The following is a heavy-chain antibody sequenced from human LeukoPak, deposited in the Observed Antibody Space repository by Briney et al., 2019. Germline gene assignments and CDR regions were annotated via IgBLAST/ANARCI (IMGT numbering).Heavy chain of an antibody. CDR2: IWYDGSNK. V-gene: IGHV3-33*06. CDR3: AKSIVGTTSISRFDF. Sequence: GGSLRLSCAASGFTFSSYGVHWVRQAPGKGLEWVAVIWYDGSNKYYADSVKGRFTISRDNSKNTLYLQMNSLRAEDTAVYYCAKSIVGTTSISRFDFWGQGTLVTVSS. J-gene: IGHJ4*02. D-gene: IGHD1-26*01. CDR1: GFTFSSYG.